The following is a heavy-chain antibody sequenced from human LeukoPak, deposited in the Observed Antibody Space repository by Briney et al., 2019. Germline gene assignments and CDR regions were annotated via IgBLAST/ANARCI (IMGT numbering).Heavy chain of an antibody. CDR3: ARAPYTTVVYWYFDL. D-gene: IGHD1-1*01. CDR2: ISSSGGTI. V-gene: IGHV3-48*03. J-gene: IGHJ2*01. CDR1: GFTFSDYE. Sequence: GGSLKLSCAASGFTFSDYEMNWVRQAPGKGLEWASYISSSGGTIYYTDSVKGRFTISRDNTKNSLYLQMNRLRAEDTAVYYCARAPYTTVVYWYFDLWGRGTLVTVSS.